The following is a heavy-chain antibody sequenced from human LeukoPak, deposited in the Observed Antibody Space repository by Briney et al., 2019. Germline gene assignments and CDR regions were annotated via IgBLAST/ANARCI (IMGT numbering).Heavy chain of an antibody. J-gene: IGHJ4*02. V-gene: IGHV5-51*01. Sequence: LGESLKISCKGSGYSFTDYRIGWVRQMPGKGLEWMGIIYPGDSDTRYSPSFQGQVTISADKSISTAYLQWSSLKASDTAMYYCARQGGDYVWGSYRLPGGFDYWGQGTLVTVSS. CDR3: ARQGGDYVWGSYRLPGGFDY. D-gene: IGHD3-16*02. CDR1: GYSFTDYR. CDR2: IYPGDSDT.